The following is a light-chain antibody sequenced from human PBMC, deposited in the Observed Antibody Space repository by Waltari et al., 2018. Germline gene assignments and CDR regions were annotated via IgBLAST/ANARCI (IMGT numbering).Light chain of an antibody. J-gene: IGKJ3*01. CDR2: KAS. CDR3: QQYYSYPRT. V-gene: IGKV1-5*03. CDR1: QSISTW. Sequence: IQMTQSPSTMSASVGDRVTITCRASQSISTWLAWYQQKPGKAPKLLIYKASTLEGGVPSRFSGSGSGTEFTLTISSLQPDDFASYYCQQYYSYPRTFGPGTKVDIK.